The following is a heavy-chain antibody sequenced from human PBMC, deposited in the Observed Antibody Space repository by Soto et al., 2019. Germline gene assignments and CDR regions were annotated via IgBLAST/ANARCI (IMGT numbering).Heavy chain of an antibody. CDR3: AKKSRGTSFFYFDY. CDR2: ISWNSGST. V-gene: IGHV3-9*01. Sequence: PGGSLRLSCAASGFTFDDYAMHWVRQAPGKGLEWVSGISWNSGSTYYADSVKGRFTISRDNSKNTLYLQMNSLRAEDTAFYYCAKKSRGTSFFYFDYWGQGPLVTVSS. CDR1: GFTFDDYA. J-gene: IGHJ4*02. D-gene: IGHD3-16*01.